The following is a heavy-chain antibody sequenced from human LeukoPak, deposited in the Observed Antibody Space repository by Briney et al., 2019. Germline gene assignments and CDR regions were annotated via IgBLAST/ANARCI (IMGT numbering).Heavy chain of an antibody. V-gene: IGHV3-21*01. J-gene: IGHJ3*02. CDR3: ARDRRSIRFLECPDAFAI. D-gene: IGHD3-3*01. Sequence: GGSLRLSCAASGFTFSSYSMNWVRQAPGKGLEWVSSISSSSSYIYYADSVKGRFTISRDNAKNSLYLQMNSLRAEDTAVYYCARDRRSIRFLECPDAFAIWGQGTMVTVSS. CDR2: ISSSSSYI. CDR1: GFTFSSYS.